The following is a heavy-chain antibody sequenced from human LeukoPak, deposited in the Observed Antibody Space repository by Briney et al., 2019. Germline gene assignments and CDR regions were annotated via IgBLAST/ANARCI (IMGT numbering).Heavy chain of an antibody. CDR2: ISSSSSTI. D-gene: IGHD7-27*01. V-gene: IGHV3-48*01. J-gene: IGHJ4*02. CDR1: GFTFSSYG. CDR3: ARELSGVYY. Sequence: PGGSLRLSCAASGFTFSSYGMHWVRQAPGRGLEWVSYISSSSSTIYYADSVKGRFTFSRDNAKNSLYLHMNSLRAEDTAVYYCARELSGVYYWGQGTLVTVSS.